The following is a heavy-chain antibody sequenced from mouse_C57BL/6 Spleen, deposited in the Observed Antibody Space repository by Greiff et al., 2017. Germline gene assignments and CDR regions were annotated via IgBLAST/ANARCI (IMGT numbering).Heavy chain of an antibody. CDR2: INPGSGGT. D-gene: IGHD1-1*01. J-gene: IGHJ2*01. Sequence: QVQLQQSGAELVRPGTSVKVSCTASGYAFTNYLIEWVKQRPGQGLEWIGVINPGSGGTNYNEKFKGKATLTADKSSRTAYMQLSSLTSEDSAVYFCARGEDYYGSSDGGFDYWGQGTTLTVSS. CDR3: ARGEDYYGSSDGGFDY. V-gene: IGHV1-54*01. CDR1: GYAFTNYL.